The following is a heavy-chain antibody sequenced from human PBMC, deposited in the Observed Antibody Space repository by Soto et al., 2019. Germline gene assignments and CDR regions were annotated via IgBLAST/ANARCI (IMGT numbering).Heavy chain of an antibody. CDR1: GYTFNNYG. V-gene: IGHV1-18*04. CDR2: NSAYNGNT. D-gene: IGHD6-6*01. CDR3: ARGPPSWDMLVDFLGDY. J-gene: IGHJ4*02. Sequence: QAHLVQSGAEVKRPGASVKVSCKASGYTFNNYGINWVRQAPGQGLEWMGWNSAYNGNTRHAQKFQDRLTMTTDTSTSTAYMELRSLRSDDTAIYYCARGPPSWDMLVDFLGDYWGQGSLVTVSS.